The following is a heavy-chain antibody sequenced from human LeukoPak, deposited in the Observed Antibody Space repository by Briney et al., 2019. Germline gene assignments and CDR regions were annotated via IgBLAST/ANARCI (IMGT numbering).Heavy chain of an antibody. CDR2: IYYSGST. CDR3: ARVKQLYDAFDI. V-gene: IGHV4-59*01. Sequence: NPSETLSLTCTVSGGSISSYYWSWIRQPPGKGLEWIGYIYYSGSTNFNPSLKSRVTISVDTSKNQFSLNLSSVTAADTAVYYCARVKQLYDAFDIWGQGTMVTVSS. J-gene: IGHJ3*02. D-gene: IGHD6-19*01. CDR1: GGSISSYY.